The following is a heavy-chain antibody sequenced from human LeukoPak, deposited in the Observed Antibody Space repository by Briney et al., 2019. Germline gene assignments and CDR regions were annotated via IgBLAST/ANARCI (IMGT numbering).Heavy chain of an antibody. CDR2: ISAYGNT. J-gene: IGHJ4*02. Sequence: GASVKVSCKTSGYTFTIYGISWVRQAPGKGLEWMGLISAYGNTNYAQNLQGRVTMTTDTSTSTAYMELRSLRSDDTAVYYCAGGIIGYYFDYWGQGTLVTVSS. V-gene: IGHV1-18*01. CDR3: AGGIIGYYFDY. CDR1: GYTFTIYG. D-gene: IGHD2-15*01.